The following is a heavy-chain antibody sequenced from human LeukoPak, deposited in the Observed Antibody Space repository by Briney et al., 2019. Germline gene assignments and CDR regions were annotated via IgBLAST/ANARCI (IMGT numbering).Heavy chain of an antibody. Sequence: ASVKVSCKASGYTFTSYYMHWVRQAPGQGLEWMGIINPSGGSTSYAQKFQGRVTMTRDTSTSTVYMELSSLGSEDTAVYYCARGPSYYYDSSGYDSPFDYWGQGTLVTVSS. CDR1: GYTFTSYY. CDR2: INPSGGST. CDR3: ARGPSYYYDSSGYDSPFDY. V-gene: IGHV1-46*01. J-gene: IGHJ4*02. D-gene: IGHD3-22*01.